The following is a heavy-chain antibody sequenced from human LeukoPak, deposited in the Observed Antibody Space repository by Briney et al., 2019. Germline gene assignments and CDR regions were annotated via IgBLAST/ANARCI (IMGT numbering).Heavy chain of an antibody. J-gene: IGHJ4*02. CDR3: ARGYCSGGTCHRHFDY. CDR1: GGSISTYY. V-gene: IGHV4-59*01. CDR2: VYYTGTT. Sequence: SETLSLTCTVSGGSISTYYWNWIRQPPGKGLEWIGYVYYTGTTNYSPSLKSRVTISVDMSKNQFSLKLSPVTAADAAVYYCARGYCSGGTCHRHFDYWGQGTLVTVSS. D-gene: IGHD2-15*01.